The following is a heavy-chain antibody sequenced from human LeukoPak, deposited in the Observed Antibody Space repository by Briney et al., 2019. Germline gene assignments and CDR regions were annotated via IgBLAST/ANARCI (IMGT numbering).Heavy chain of an antibody. V-gene: IGHV3-23*01. D-gene: IGHD3-16*01. Sequence: GGSLRLSCAASGFTFSSYAMSWVRQAPGKGLEWVSAISGSGGSTYYADSVKGRFTISRDNSKNTLDLQRNSLRAEDTAVYYCAKVGLYYFDYWGQGTLVTASS. J-gene: IGHJ4*02. CDR1: GFTFSSYA. CDR3: AKVGLYYFDY. CDR2: ISGSGGST.